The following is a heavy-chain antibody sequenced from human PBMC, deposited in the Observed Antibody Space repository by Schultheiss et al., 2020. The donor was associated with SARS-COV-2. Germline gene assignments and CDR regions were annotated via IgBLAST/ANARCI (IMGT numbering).Heavy chain of an antibody. CDR1: GFSLSTSGMR. Sequence: SGPTLVKPTQTLTLTCTFSGFSLSTSGMRVSWIRQPPGKALEWLARIDWDDDKFYSTSLKTRLTISKDTSKNQVVLTMTNMDPVDTATYYCARTPANSGSYLFDYWGQGTLVTVSS. J-gene: IGHJ4*02. V-gene: IGHV2-70*04. CDR3: ARTPANSGSYLFDY. D-gene: IGHD1-26*01. CDR2: IDWDDDK.